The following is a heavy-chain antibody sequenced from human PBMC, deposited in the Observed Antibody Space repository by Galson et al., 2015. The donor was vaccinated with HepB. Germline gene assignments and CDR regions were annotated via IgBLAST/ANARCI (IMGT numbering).Heavy chain of an antibody. Sequence: ETLSLTCAVSGGSISSSNWWSWVRQPPGKGLEWIGEIYHSGSTNYNPSLKSRVTISVDKSKNQFSLKLSSVTAADTAVYYCARVDWGGFVEYYYYGMDVWGQGTTVTVSS. D-gene: IGHD7-27*01. CDR2: IYHSGST. CDR3: ARVDWGGFVEYYYYGMDV. V-gene: IGHV4-4*02. CDR1: GGSISSSNW. J-gene: IGHJ6*02.